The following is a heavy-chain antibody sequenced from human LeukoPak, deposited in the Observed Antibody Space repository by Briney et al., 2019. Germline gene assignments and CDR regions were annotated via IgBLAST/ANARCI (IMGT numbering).Heavy chain of an antibody. CDR3: AKMVAGTVRAFDI. CDR2: ISAYNGNT. CDR1: GYTFTSYG. Sequence: GASVKVSCKASGYTFTSYGISWVRQAPGRGLEWMGWISAYNGNTNYAQKLQGRVTMTTDTSTSTAYMELRSLRSDDTAVYYCAKMVAGTVRAFDIWGQGTMVTVSS. V-gene: IGHV1-18*01. D-gene: IGHD6-19*01. J-gene: IGHJ3*02.